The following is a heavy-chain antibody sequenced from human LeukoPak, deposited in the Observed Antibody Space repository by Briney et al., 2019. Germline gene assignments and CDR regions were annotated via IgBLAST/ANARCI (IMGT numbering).Heavy chain of an antibody. V-gene: IGHV3-30*18. CDR1: GFTFSSYG. CDR3: ANTVNYYYYYYDMDV. J-gene: IGHJ6*04. CDR2: ISCDGSKK. Sequence: GGSLRLSCAASGFTFSSYGMHWVRQAPGKGLEWVAVISCDGSKKYYADSVKGRFTISRDDSKNTLYLQMNSLRAEDTAAYYCANTVNYYYYYYDMDVWGKGTTVTVSS. D-gene: IGHD4-17*01.